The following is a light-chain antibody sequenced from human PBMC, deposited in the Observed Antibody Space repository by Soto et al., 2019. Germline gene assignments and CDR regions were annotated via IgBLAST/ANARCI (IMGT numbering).Light chain of an antibody. CDR2: EDN. J-gene: IGLJ2*01. CDR1: SGDIAANY. CDR3: QSYDDTNVV. V-gene: IGLV6-57*04. Sequence: NFMLTQPHSVSESPGKTVTISCTRSSGDIAANYVQWYQQRPGRAPTSIIFEDNQRPSGVPDRFSGSIDSSSNSASLTISGLETEDEADYYCQSYDDTNVVFGGGTKLTVL.